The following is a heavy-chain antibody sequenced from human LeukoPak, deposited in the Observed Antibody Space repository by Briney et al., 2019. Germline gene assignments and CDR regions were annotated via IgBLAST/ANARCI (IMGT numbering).Heavy chain of an antibody. CDR1: GGTFSSYA. D-gene: IGHD4-23*01. V-gene: IGHV1-69*06. Sequence: SVKVSCKASGGTFSSYAISWVRQAPGQGLEWMGRIIPIFGTANYAQKFQGRVTITADKSTSTAYMELSSLRSEDTAVYYCAGNSYGGYDAFDIWGQGTMVTVSS. CDR2: IIPIFGTA. CDR3: AGNSYGGYDAFDI. J-gene: IGHJ3*02.